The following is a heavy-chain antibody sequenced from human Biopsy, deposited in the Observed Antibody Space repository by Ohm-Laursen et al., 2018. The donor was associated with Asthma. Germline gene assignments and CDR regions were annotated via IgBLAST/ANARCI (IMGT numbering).Heavy chain of an antibody. Sequence: SLRLSSCAASGFSFSNFAIHWVRQAPGKGLEWVGVISKDASTQDYADSVKGRFTMARDNSKNTLDLQMNSLREEDTAVYYCVRDGTDDAFDIWGQGTVVSVSS. V-gene: IGHV3-30*01. CDR1: GFSFSNFA. D-gene: IGHD1-1*01. CDR2: ISKDASTQ. J-gene: IGHJ3*02. CDR3: VRDGTDDAFDI.